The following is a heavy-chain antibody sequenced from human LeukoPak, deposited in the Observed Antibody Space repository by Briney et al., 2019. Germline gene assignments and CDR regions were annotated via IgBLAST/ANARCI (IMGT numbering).Heavy chain of an antibody. Sequence: ASVKVSCKASGYTFTSYGISWVRQAPGQGLEWMGWISAYNGNTNYAQKLQGRVTMTTDTSTSTACMELRSLRSDDTAVYYCAIPPYYDILTGHYNDYWGQGTLVTVSS. J-gene: IGHJ4*02. CDR1: GYTFTSYG. CDR2: ISAYNGNT. D-gene: IGHD3-9*01. V-gene: IGHV1-18*01. CDR3: AIPPYYDILTGHYNDY.